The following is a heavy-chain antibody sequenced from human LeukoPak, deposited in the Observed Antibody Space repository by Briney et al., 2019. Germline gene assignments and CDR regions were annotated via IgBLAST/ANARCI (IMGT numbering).Heavy chain of an antibody. Sequence: GASVKVSCKVSEYTLTELSLHWVRQAPGKGLEWMGGFDPEDGETIYAQKFQGRVTMTEDTSTDTAYMELSSLRSEYTAVYYCATSYGSGSKGYYYCYYVDVWGKGTTVTVSS. CDR2: FDPEDGET. V-gene: IGHV1-24*01. CDR3: ATSYGSGSKGYYYCYYVDV. CDR1: EYTLTELS. J-gene: IGHJ6*03. D-gene: IGHD3-10*01.